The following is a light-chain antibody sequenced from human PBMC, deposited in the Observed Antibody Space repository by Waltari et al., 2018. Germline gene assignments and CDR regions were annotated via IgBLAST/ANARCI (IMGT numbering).Light chain of an antibody. V-gene: IGKV3-15*01. J-gene: IGKJ4*01. CDR1: QSVSDN. CDR3: QQYNNRPT. CDR2: GSS. Sequence: EKVMTQSPATLSVSPGERATLSCWASQSVSDNLAWYQQKPGQPPRLLIYGSSIRATGVPDRFSGSGSGTEFTLTISSLQSVDFAIYYCQQYNNRPTFGGGTKVQIK.